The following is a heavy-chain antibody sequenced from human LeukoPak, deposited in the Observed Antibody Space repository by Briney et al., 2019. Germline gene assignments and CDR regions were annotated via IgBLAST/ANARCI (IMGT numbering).Heavy chain of an antibody. V-gene: IGHV3-30*02. CDR2: IRYDGSDK. Sequence: GALRLSCATSGFTFEDYGMHWVRQAPGKGLEWVTFIRYDGSDKYYADSVKGRFTISRDNSEHTVYLEMNSLRAEDTAVYYCTKEAVGAGYMDVWGKGTTVTISS. CDR1: GFTFEDYG. J-gene: IGHJ6*03. CDR3: TKEAVGAGYMDV. D-gene: IGHD1-26*01.